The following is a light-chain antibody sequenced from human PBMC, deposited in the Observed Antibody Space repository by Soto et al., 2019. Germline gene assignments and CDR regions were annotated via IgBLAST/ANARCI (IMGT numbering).Light chain of an antibody. CDR1: QSITSN. CDR3: QQYHTWPWT. CDR2: GAS. V-gene: IGKV3-15*01. J-gene: IGKJ1*01. Sequence: EIVMTQSPATLSLSPGERATLSCRASQSITSNLAWYQQKPGQAPRLLIYGASTRATGVPARFSDSGSGTDFTLTISSPQSEDSAVYYCQQYHTWPWTFGQGTKVEIK.